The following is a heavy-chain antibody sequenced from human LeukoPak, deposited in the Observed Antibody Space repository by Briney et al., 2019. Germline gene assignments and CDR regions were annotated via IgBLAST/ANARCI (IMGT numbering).Heavy chain of an antibody. V-gene: IGHV4-31*03. CDR1: GGSISSGGYY. J-gene: IGHJ4*02. CDR2: IYYSGST. Sequence: SETLSLTCTVSGGSISSGGYYWSWIRQHPGKGLECIVYIYYSGSTYYNPSLKSRATISVDTSKNQFSLKLSSVTAADTAVYYCARSGYYYDSSGYSPLDYWGQGTLVTVSS. CDR3: ARSGYYYDSSGYSPLDY. D-gene: IGHD3-22*01.